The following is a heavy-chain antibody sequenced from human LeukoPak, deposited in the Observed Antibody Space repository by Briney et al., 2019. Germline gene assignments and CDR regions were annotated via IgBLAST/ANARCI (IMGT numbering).Heavy chain of an antibody. V-gene: IGHV3-21*04. CDR2: ITTTFYT. J-gene: IGHJ6*02. D-gene: IGHD3-10*01. CDR3: AKSNYYGSGSYYYYYGMDV. CDR1: GFTFSSYS. Sequence: PGGSLRLSCAASGFTFSSYSFNWVRQVPGKGLEWVSSITTTFYTYYTDSVKGRFTISRDNSKNTLYLQMNSLRAEDTAVYYCAKSNYYGSGSYYYYYGMDVWGQGTTVTVSS.